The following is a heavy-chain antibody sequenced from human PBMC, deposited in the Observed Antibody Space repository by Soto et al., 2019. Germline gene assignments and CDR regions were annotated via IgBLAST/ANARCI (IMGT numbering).Heavy chain of an antibody. CDR3: ARDDAFDNENGFDM. CDR1: GFPFSFYG. CDR2: IVSDGSAI. V-gene: IGHV3-33*01. D-gene: IGHD3-3*02. Sequence: LRLSCAVSGFPFSFYGFHWVRQSPGKGLEWLGVIVSDGSAIYHADSLEGRFFISRDNSKDILYLQMNSLRVEDTAVYYCARDDAFDNENGFDMWGQGTMVTV. J-gene: IGHJ3*02.